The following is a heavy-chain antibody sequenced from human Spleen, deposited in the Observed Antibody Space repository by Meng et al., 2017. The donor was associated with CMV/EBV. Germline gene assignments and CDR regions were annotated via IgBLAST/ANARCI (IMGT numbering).Heavy chain of an antibody. CDR3: ARDIHFGAYFDY. D-gene: IGHD4/OR15-4a*01. V-gene: IGHV3-7*01. J-gene: IGHJ4*02. CDR2: IKRDGSEK. Sequence: GESLKISCAASGFTFSNAWMSWVRQAPGKGLEWVANIKRDGSEKYYVDSVKGRFTVSRDNAKNSLYLQVNSLRAEDTAVYYCARDIHFGAYFDYWSQGTLVTVSS. CDR1: GFTFSNAW.